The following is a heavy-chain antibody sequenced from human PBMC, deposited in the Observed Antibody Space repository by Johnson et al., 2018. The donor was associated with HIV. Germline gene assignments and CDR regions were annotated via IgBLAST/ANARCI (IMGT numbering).Heavy chain of an antibody. CDR2: IRYDGSNK. CDR3: AKDPPSTGWYAFDI. V-gene: IGHV3-30*02. Sequence: QVQLVESGGGVVQRGGSLRLSCAASGFTISPYGMHWVRQAPGKGLEWVAFIRYDGSNKYYADSVKGRFTISRDNSKNTLYLQMNSLRAEDTAVYYCAKDPPSTGWYAFDIWGQGTMVTVSS. D-gene: IGHD1-1*01. J-gene: IGHJ3*02. CDR1: GFTISPYG.